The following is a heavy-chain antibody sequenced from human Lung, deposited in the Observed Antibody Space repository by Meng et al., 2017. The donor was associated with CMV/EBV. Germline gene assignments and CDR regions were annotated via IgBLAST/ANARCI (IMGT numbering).Heavy chain of an antibody. Sequence: GGSLRLXXAASGFTFNTYWMSWVRQAPGKGLEWVGFIRSKNSGGTTEYAASVKGRFTISRDESNSVAYLQMNSLRIEDTAVYYCTRCGINCYLDYWGQGTLVTVSS. V-gene: IGHV3-49*04. CDR1: GFTFNTYW. J-gene: IGHJ4*03. CDR2: IRSKNSGGTT. D-gene: IGHD2-15*01. CDR3: TRCGINCYLDY.